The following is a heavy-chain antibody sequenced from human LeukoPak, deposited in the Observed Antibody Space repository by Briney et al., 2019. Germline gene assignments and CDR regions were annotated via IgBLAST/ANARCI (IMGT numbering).Heavy chain of an antibody. Sequence: GGSLRLSCAASGFTFSSYWMNWACQAPGKGLEWVASINHNGNVNYYVDSVKGRFTISRDNAENSLYLQMSNLRAEDTAVYFCARGGGLDVWGQGATVTVSS. D-gene: IGHD3-16*01. CDR1: GFTFSSYW. CDR3: ARGGGLDV. J-gene: IGHJ6*02. V-gene: IGHV3-7*03. CDR2: INHNGNVN.